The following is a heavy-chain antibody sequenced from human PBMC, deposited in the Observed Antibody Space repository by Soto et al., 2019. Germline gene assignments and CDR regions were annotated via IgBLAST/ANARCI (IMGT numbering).Heavy chain of an antibody. V-gene: IGHV3-23*01. CDR3: ARMATSGTLNWFDP. J-gene: IGHJ5*02. Sequence: GGSLRLSCATSGLTFSNYAMSWVRQAPGGGLEWVSSMSGSSSTTYYADSVRGRFTISRNTSISTAYMELSSLRSDDTAIYYCARMATSGTLNWFDPWGQGTLVTVSS. CDR2: MSGSSSTT. CDR1: GLTFSNYA. D-gene: IGHD1-1*01.